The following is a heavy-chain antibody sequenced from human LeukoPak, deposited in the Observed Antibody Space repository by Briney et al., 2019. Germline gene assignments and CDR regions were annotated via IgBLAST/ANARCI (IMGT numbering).Heavy chain of an antibody. CDR1: GYTFTGYY. J-gene: IGHJ3*02. Sequence: ASVKVSCKASGYTFTGYYLHWVRQAPGQGLEWMGWINPNSGGTNYAQKFQGRVTMTRDTSINTAYMELSRLRSDDTAVYYCARVGLLWFGELGAFDIWGQGTMVTVSS. CDR3: ARVGLLWFGELGAFDI. CDR2: INPNSGGT. V-gene: IGHV1-2*02. D-gene: IGHD3-10*01.